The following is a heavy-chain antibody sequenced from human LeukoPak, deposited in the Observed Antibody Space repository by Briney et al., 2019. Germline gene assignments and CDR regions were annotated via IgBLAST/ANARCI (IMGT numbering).Heavy chain of an antibody. CDR2: ISSSGSTI. D-gene: IGHD6-6*01. Sequence: PGGSLRLSCTASAFTFSTYSVTWVRQAPGKGLEGVSYISSSGSTIYYADSVKGRFTISRDDAKNSLYLQMNSLRDEDTAVYYCAKRYSSSSFSAFDIWGQGTMVTVSS. V-gene: IGHV3-48*02. CDR3: AKRYSSSSFSAFDI. J-gene: IGHJ3*02. CDR1: AFTFSTYS.